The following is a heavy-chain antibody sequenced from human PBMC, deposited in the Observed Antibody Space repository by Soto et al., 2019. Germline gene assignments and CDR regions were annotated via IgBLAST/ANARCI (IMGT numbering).Heavy chain of an antibody. V-gene: IGHV1-2*04. Sequence: ASVKVSCKASGYTFTGYYMHWVRQAPGQGLEWMGWINPNSGGTNYAQKFQGWVTMTRDTSISTAYMELRRLRSDDTAVYYCARDGDSSGWLGAFDIWGQGTMVTVSS. CDR3: ARDGDSSGWLGAFDI. CDR2: INPNSGGT. D-gene: IGHD6-19*01. J-gene: IGHJ3*02. CDR1: GYTFTGYY.